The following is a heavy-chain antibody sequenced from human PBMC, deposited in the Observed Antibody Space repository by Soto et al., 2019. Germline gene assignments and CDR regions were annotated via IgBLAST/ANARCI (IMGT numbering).Heavy chain of an antibody. V-gene: IGHV1-8*01. Sequence: QVQLLQSGAEVKKPGASVKVSCKASGYTFTNYDINWVRQTTGQGLEWMGWMNPNSGDTGYAQKFQDRVTMTRNTAISTAYMELSSLTFEDTAIYSCARAPRNWGFDFWGLGTLVTVSS. CDR1: GYTFTNYD. D-gene: IGHD7-27*01. CDR2: MNPNSGDT. J-gene: IGHJ4*02. CDR3: ARAPRNWGFDF.